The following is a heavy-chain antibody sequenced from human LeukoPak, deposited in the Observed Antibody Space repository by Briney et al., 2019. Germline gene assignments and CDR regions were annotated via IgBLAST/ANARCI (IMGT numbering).Heavy chain of an antibody. CDR1: GFTFSSYG. Sequence: PGGSLRLSCAASGFTFSSYGMHWVRQAPGKGLEWVAVISYDGSNKYYADSVKGRFTISRDNSKNTLYLQMNSLRAEDTAVYYCAKDGADIVVVVAAPLSYYYYGVDVWGQGTTVTASS. V-gene: IGHV3-30*18. D-gene: IGHD2-15*01. J-gene: IGHJ6*02. CDR3: AKDGADIVVVVAAPLSYYYYGVDV. CDR2: ISYDGSNK.